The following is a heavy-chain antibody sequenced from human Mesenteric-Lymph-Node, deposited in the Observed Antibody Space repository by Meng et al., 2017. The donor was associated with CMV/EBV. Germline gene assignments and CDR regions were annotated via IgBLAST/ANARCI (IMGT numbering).Heavy chain of an antibody. V-gene: IGHV3-20*04. CDR1: GFTFDDYG. CDR3: ARDVSNTGSRRRNWFDP. D-gene: IGHD1-26*01. J-gene: IGHJ5*02. Sequence: GESLKISCVASGFTFDDYGMTWVRQPPGKGLEWVSGINWNGDTTSYAGSVKGRLTISRDNANKSLFLQLNSLTVEDTAVYYCARDVSNTGSRRRNWFDPWGQGTLVTVSS. CDR2: INWNGDTT.